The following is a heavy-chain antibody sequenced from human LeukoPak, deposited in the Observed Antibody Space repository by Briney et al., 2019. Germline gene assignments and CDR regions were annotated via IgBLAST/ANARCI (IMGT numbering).Heavy chain of an antibody. CDR2: INHSGST. CDR1: GGSFSGYY. CDR3: ARASQSIAVAGRGYYFDY. D-gene: IGHD6-19*01. Sequence: SETLSLTCAVYGGSFSGYYWSWIRQPPGKGLEWIGEINHSGSTNYNPSLKSRVTISVDTPKNQFSLKLSSVTAADTAVYYCARASQSIAVAGRGYYFDYWGQGTLVTVSS. J-gene: IGHJ4*02. V-gene: IGHV4-34*01.